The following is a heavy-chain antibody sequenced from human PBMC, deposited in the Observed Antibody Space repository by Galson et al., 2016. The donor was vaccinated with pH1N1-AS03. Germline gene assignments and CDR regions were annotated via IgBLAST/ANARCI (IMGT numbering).Heavy chain of an antibody. D-gene: IGHD6-6*01. CDR1: GFTFNRSW. Sequence: SLRLSCAASGFTFNRSWMNWVRQAPGKGPEWVANIKQDGSEKYYVDSVKGRFTISRDNAKNSLYLQMNSLRAEDTAVYYCASAPRGSGSSYYFDYWGQGTLVTVSS. CDR3: ASAPRGSGSSYYFDY. V-gene: IGHV3-7*03. J-gene: IGHJ4*02. CDR2: IKQDGSEK.